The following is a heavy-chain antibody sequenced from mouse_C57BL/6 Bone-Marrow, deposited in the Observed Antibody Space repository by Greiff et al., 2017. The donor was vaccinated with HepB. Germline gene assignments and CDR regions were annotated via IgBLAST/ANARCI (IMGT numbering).Heavy chain of an antibody. V-gene: IGHV1-5*01. CDR3: TRIYDYDGGVGVAY. D-gene: IGHD2-4*01. CDR2: IYPGNSDT. Sequence: VQLQQSGTVLARPGASVKMSCKTSGYTFTSYWMHWVKQRPGQGLEWIGAIYPGNSDTSYNQKFKGKAKLTAVTSASTAYMELSSLTNEDSAVYCCTRIYDYDGGVGVAYWGQGTLVTVSA. CDR1: GYTFTSYW. J-gene: IGHJ3*01.